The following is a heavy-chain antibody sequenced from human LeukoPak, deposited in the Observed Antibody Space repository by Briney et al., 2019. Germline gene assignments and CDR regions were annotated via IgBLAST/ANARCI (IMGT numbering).Heavy chain of an antibody. CDR2: IKTDGSEK. V-gene: IGHV3-7*03. D-gene: IGHD1-1*01. J-gene: IGHJ4*02. CDR3: ARKSIATASGWAQFDS. Sequence: GGSLRLSCEGSGFTFSNYWMSWVRQAPGKGLEWVANIKTDGSEKYYVDSVKGRFTISRDNSKNTLYLQMNSLRAEDTAVYYCARKSIATASGWAQFDSWGQGTLVIVSS. CDR1: GFTFSNYW.